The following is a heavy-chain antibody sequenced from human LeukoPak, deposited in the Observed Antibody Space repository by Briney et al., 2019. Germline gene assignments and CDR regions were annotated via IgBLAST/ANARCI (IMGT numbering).Heavy chain of an antibody. CDR3: TTNLLQLDGDIDY. CDR2: IKSKTDGGTT. CDR1: GFTVSSNY. D-gene: IGHD5-18*01. Sequence: GGSLRLSCAASGFTVSSNYMSWVRQAPGKGLEWVGRIKSKTDGGTTDYAAPVKGRFTISRDDSKNTLYLQMNSLKTEDTAVYYCTTNLLQLDGDIDYWGQGTLVTVSS. J-gene: IGHJ4*02. V-gene: IGHV3-15*01.